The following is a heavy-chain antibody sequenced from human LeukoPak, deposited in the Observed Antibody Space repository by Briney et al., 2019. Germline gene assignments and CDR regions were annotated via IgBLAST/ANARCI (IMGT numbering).Heavy chain of an antibody. CDR1: GFTFSNYW. D-gene: IGHD3-9*01. Sequence: GGSLRLSCAASGFTFSNYWMSWVRQAPGKGLEWLANIKQDGSDGYYVDSVKGRFTISRDNAKNSLYLQMSSLRAEDTAIYYCARLYDILTGAFDYWGQGTLVTVSS. V-gene: IGHV3-7*02. CDR2: IKQDGSDG. CDR3: ARLYDILTGAFDY. J-gene: IGHJ4*02.